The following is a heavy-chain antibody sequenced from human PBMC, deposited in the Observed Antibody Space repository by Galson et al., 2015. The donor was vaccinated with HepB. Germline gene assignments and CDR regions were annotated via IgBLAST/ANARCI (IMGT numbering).Heavy chain of an antibody. J-gene: IGHJ6*02. CDR3: AREREGLAYGMDV. CDR2: IYSGGST. V-gene: IGHV3-53*01. CDR1: GFTVSSNY. D-gene: IGHD5/OR15-5a*01. Sequence: SLRLSCAASGFTVSSNYMSWVRQAPGKGLEWVSVIYSGGSTYYADSVKGRFTISRDNSKNTLYLQMNSLRAEDTAVYYCAREREGLAYGMDVWGQGTTVTVSS.